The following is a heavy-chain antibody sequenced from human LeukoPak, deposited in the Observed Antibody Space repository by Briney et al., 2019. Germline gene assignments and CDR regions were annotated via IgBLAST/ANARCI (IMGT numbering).Heavy chain of an antibody. CDR3: AREDDSGWYGGVY. D-gene: IGHD6-19*01. CDR1: GFTFSSYA. Sequence: GRSLRLSCAASGFTFSSYAMHWVRQAPGKGLEWVAVISYDGSNKYYADSVKGRFTISRDNSKNTLYLQMNSLRAEDTAVYYCAREDDSGWYGGVYWGQGTLVTASS. J-gene: IGHJ4*02. CDR2: ISYDGSNK. V-gene: IGHV3-30-3*01.